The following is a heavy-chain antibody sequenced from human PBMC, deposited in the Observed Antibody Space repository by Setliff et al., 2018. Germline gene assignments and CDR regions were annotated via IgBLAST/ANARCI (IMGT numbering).Heavy chain of an antibody. Sequence: ASVKVSCKASGYTFSHSGITWVRQAPGQGLEWMGWISAYTGNTYYAPKFQDRITMTTDTSTSTAYLEFKSLRSDDTAIYYCSRLVRFCTKISCQRLLGDDYWGQGALVTVSS. CDR3: SRLVRFCTKISCQRLLGDDY. V-gene: IGHV1-18*01. CDR1: GYTFSHSG. CDR2: ISAYTGNT. J-gene: IGHJ4*02. D-gene: IGHD2-2*01.